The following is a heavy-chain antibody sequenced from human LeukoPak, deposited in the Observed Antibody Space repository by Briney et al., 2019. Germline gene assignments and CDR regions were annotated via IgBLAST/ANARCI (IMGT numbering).Heavy chain of an antibody. CDR2: INPNTGGT. CDR3: ATTTSYYLNY. Sequence: ASVKVSCKPSAYSLSGYYIQWVRQAPGQGLEWVGWINPNTGGTNYAQKFRGRVTMTSDTSITTAYMELSSLRSGDTAVYYCATTTSYYLNYWGQGTLVTVSS. D-gene: IGHD1-1*01. J-gene: IGHJ4*02. CDR1: AYSLSGYY. V-gene: IGHV1-2*02.